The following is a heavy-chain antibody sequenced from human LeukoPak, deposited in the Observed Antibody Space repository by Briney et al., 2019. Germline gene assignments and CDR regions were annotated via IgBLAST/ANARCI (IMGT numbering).Heavy chain of an antibody. D-gene: IGHD3-16*01. J-gene: IGHJ6*02. CDR2: IHYSGKA. V-gene: IGHV4-59*11. Sequence: SETLSLTCTVSGGSISGHYWTWVRQPPGEGLEWIGQIHYSGKADYNPSLRSRITISVDTSKNQMSLKVTSVTAADTAVYYCARFGVDYDMDVWGQGTTVTVSS. CDR3: ARFGVDYDMDV. CDR1: GGSISGHY.